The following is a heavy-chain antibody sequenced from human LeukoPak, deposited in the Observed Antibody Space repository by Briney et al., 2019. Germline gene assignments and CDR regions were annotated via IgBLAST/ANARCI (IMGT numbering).Heavy chain of an antibody. V-gene: IGHV1-8*01. CDR2: MNPNSGNT. Sequence: GASVKVSFKASGYTFTSYDINWVRQATGQGLGWMGWMNPNSGNTGYAQKFQGRVTMTRNTSISTAYMELSSLRSEDTAVYYCARNTTDPDYYYYYMDVWGKGTTVTISS. D-gene: IGHD4-17*01. CDR1: GYTFTSYD. CDR3: ARNTTDPDYYYYYMDV. J-gene: IGHJ6*03.